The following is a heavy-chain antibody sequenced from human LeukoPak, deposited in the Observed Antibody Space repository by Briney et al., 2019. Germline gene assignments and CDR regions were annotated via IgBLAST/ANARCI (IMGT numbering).Heavy chain of an antibody. Sequence: GGSLRLSCAASGFIFSSYSMNWVRQAPGKGLEWVSSISSASNYIYYADSVKGRFTISRDNAKNSLYLQMNSLRAEDTAVYYCARDSDSDYWGQGTLVTVSS. CDR3: ARDSDSDY. V-gene: IGHV3-21*01. J-gene: IGHJ4*02. CDR2: ISSASNYI. CDR1: GFIFSSYS. D-gene: IGHD3-3*01.